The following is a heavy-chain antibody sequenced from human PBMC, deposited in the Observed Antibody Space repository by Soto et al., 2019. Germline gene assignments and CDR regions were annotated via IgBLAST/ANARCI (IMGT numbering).Heavy chain of an antibody. CDR2: SRDKVNSYTT. CDR1: GFILSDNY. Sequence: EVQLVESGGGLVQPGGSLRLACAASGFILSDNYMDWVRQAPGKGLEWIGRSRDKVNSYTTQYAASVKGRFTISRDESKDSLYLQIDNLKTEDTAVYFCTRGGSSSPYYEPMDVWGQGTTVIISS. V-gene: IGHV3-72*01. J-gene: IGHJ6*02. D-gene: IGHD6-6*01. CDR3: TRGGSSSPYYEPMDV.